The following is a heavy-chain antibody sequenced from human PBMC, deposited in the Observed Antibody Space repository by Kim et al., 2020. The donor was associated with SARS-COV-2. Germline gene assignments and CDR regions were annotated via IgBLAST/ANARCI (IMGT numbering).Heavy chain of an antibody. CDR2: IWYDGSNK. CDR3: AKEAHSLVRGVDGMDV. Sequence: GGSLRLSCAASGFTFTDYGMHWVRQAPGKGLEWVAVIWYDGSNKYYVDSVKGRFTISRDNSKNALYLQMNSLGVEDTAVYYCAKEAHSLVRGVDGMDVWGQGTTVTV. J-gene: IGHJ6*02. V-gene: IGHV3-33*06. D-gene: IGHD3-10*01. CDR1: GFTFTDYG.